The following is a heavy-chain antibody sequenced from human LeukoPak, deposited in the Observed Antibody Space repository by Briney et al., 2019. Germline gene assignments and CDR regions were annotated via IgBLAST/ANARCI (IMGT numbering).Heavy chain of an antibody. CDR3: AKNYYDSSGYYYTFDY. V-gene: IGHV3-23*01. CDR1: GFTFSTYA. Sequence: GGSLRLFCAVSGFTFSTYALRWVRQAPGKGLEWVPTITGSGGGTYYADSVKGRFTISRDNSKNTLYLQMNRLRAEDTAVYYCAKNYYDSSGYYYTFDYWGQGTLVTVSS. D-gene: IGHD3-22*01. CDR2: ITGSGGGT. J-gene: IGHJ4*02.